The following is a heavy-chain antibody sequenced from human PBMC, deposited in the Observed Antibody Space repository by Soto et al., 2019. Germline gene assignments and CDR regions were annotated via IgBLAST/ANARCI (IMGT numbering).Heavy chain of an antibody. CDR3: ARSPARYSSPYYFDY. V-gene: IGHV4-30-4*01. CDR2: IFYSGTT. D-gene: IGHD6-6*01. J-gene: IGHJ4*02. CDR1: GDSISSADYY. Sequence: SETLSLTCTVSGDSISSADYYWSWIRQTPGKGLEWIGHIFYSGTTYYNPSLKSRLTISVDTSKNHFSLRLTSVTAADTAVYYCARSPARYSSPYYFDYWGQGTLVTVSS.